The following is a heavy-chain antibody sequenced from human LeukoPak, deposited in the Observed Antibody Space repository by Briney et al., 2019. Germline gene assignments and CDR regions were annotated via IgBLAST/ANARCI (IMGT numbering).Heavy chain of an antibody. CDR2: IYTSGST. J-gene: IGHJ5*02. Sequence: SETLSLTCTVSGGSISSGSYCWSWIRQPAGKGLEWIGRIYTSGSTNYNPSLKSRVTISVDTSKNQFSLKLSSVTAADTAVYYCARDGATVVTPDYNWFDPWGQGTLVTVSS. D-gene: IGHD4-23*01. V-gene: IGHV4-61*02. CDR3: ARDGATVVTPDYNWFDP. CDR1: GGSISSGSYC.